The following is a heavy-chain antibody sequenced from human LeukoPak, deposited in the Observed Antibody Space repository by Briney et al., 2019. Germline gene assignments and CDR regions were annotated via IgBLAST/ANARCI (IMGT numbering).Heavy chain of an antibody. J-gene: IGHJ6*02. D-gene: IGHD3-16*01. CDR1: GFTFDDYA. Sequence: PGGSLRLSCAASGFTFDDYAMHWVRQAPGKGLEWVSGISWNSGSIGYADSVKGRFTISRDNAKNSLYLQMNSLRAEDTALYYCAKDLAFNFWGDDYGVDVWGQGTTVTVSS. V-gene: IGHV3-9*01. CDR3: AKDLAFNFWGDDYGVDV. CDR2: ISWNSGSI.